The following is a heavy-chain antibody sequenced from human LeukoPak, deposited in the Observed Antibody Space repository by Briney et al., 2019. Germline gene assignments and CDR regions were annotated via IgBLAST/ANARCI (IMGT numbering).Heavy chain of an antibody. V-gene: IGHV4-61*08. CDR3: ARVAPTLRFLESYAFDI. J-gene: IGHJ3*02. Sequence: PSETLSLTCTVSGGSITSYDYYWSWIRQPPGKGLEWIGYIYYSGSTNYSPSLKSRVTISVDTSKNQFSLKLSSVTAADTAVYYCARVAPTLRFLESYAFDIWGQGTMVTVSS. D-gene: IGHD3-3*01. CDR2: IYYSGST. CDR1: GGSITSYDYY.